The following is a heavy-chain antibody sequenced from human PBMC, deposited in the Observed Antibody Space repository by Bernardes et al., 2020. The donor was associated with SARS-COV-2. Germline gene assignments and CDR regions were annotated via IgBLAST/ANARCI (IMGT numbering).Heavy chain of an antibody. J-gene: IGHJ5*01. D-gene: IGHD3-22*01. CDR1: GFTFGSRA. CDR2: ISGGAEMT. V-gene: IGHV3-23*01. CDR3: AKDAYHVYYDSAGYFDF. Sequence: GGSLRLSCAASGFTFGSRAMSWLRQAPGRGLEWVSSISGGAEMTYYADSVKGRFTISRDNSKNTLYLQMDSLATEDTAIYSCAKDAYHVYYDSAGYFDFWGRGTPVTVSS.